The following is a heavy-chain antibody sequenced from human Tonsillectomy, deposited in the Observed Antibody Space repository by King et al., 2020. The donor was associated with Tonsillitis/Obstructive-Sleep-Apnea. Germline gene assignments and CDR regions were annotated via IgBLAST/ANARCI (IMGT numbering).Heavy chain of an antibody. CDR3: ARGRSGRGSWGYNYFDP. V-gene: IGHV1-69*06. CDR1: GGTFSSYA. D-gene: IGHD3-10*01. CDR2: IVPIVGTA. J-gene: IGHJ5*02. Sequence: QLVQSGAEVKKPGSSVKVSCKASGGTFSSYAFSWVRQAPGRGLEWMGRIVPIVGTAQYAQRFAQKFQDRVTIIADKSTSTAYMELSSLRSEDTAVYYCARGRSGRGSWGYNYFDPWGQGTLVTVSS.